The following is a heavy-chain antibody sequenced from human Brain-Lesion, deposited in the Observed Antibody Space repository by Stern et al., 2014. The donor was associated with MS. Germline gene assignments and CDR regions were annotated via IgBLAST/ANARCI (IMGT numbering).Heavy chain of an antibody. V-gene: IGHV3-74*02. D-gene: IGHD3-10*01. CDR3: ARGERWFDS. Sequence: VQLVESGGGFVQPGGSLRLSCAASGFTFSNYGMHWVRPAPGKGLVWVSRVNNDGRRTSYADSVKGRFTMSRDNAKNTLYLQMNSLRVEDTAIYYCARGERWFDSWGQGTLVTVSS. CDR2: VNNDGRRT. CDR1: GFTFSNYG. J-gene: IGHJ5*01.